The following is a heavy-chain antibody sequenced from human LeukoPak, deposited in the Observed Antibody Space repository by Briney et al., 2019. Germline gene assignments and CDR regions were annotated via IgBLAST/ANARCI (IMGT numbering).Heavy chain of an antibody. CDR2: IYYSGST. CDR1: GGSISSYY. V-gene: IGHV4-59*01. D-gene: IGHD5-12*01. CDR3: ARDRGYSGYDFQYYYYYGMDV. Sequence: PSETLSLTCTVSGGSISSYYWSWIRQPPGKGLEWIGYIYYSGSTNYNPSLKSRVTISVGTSKSQFSLKLSSVTAADTAVYYCARDRGYSGYDFQYYYYYGMDVWGQGTTVTVSS. J-gene: IGHJ6*02.